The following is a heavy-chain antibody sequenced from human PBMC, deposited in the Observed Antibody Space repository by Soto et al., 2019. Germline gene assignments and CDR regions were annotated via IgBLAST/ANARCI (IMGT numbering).Heavy chain of an antibody. CDR1: GFKFRSYW. Sequence: EVQLVESGGTLVQPGGSLRLSCVASGFKFRSYWMSWVRQAPGKGLEWLANIKEDGSEKYYVDSVEGRFTNSRDNARNSLYLQKSSLRAEDRAIYCGTRGGGGNSNERFWGQGTLVIVAS. D-gene: IGHD4-4*01. CDR2: IKEDGSEK. V-gene: IGHV3-7*01. J-gene: IGHJ4*02. CDR3: TRGGGGNSNERF.